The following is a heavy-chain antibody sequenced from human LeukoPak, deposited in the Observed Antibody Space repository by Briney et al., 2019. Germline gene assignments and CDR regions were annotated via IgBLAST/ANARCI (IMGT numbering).Heavy chain of an antibody. CDR3: ARDRPNYYGSDGHYYRRNGDY. CDR1: GFTFSIYA. Sequence: PGGSLRLSCAASGFTFSIYAMSWVRQAPGKGLELVSSISSKGELTFYADSVKGRFTISRDNSQSTLYLQMNILRAEDTAIYYCARDRPNYYGSDGHYYRRNGDYWGQGTLVTVSS. J-gene: IGHJ4*02. V-gene: IGHV3-23*01. D-gene: IGHD3-22*01. CDR2: ISSKGELT.